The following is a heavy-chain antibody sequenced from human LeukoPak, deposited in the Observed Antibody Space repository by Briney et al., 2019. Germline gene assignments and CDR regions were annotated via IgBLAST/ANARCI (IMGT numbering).Heavy chain of an antibody. CDR2: ISGDGGST. CDR3: AKPITMVRGVMGAPDY. CDR1: GFTFDDYA. J-gene: IGHJ4*02. V-gene: IGHV3-43*02. Sequence: PGGSLRLSCAASGFTFDDYAMHWVRQAPGKGLEWVGLISGDGGSTYYADSVKGRFTISRDNSKNSLYLQMNSLRTEDTALYYCAKPITMVRGVMGAPDYWGQGTLVTVSS. D-gene: IGHD3-10*01.